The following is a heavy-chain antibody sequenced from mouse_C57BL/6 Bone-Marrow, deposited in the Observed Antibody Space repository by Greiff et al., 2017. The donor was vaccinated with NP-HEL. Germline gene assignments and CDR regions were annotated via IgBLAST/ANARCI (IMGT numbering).Heavy chain of an antibody. CDR1: GFSFNTYA. V-gene: IGHV10-1*01. CDR3: VRRGDGYYYWYFDV. Sequence: EVQLVESGGGLVQPKGSLKLSCAASGFSFNTYAMNWVRQAPGKGLEWVARIRSKSNNYATYYADSVKDRFTISRDDSESMLYLQMNNLKTEDTAMYYCVRRGDGYYYWYFDVWGTGTTVTVSS. D-gene: IGHD2-3*01. J-gene: IGHJ1*03. CDR2: IRSKSNNYAT.